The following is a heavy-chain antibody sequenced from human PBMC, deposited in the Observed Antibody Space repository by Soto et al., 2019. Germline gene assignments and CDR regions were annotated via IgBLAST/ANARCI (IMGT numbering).Heavy chain of an antibody. V-gene: IGHV1-69*01. J-gene: IGHJ6*02. CDR3: AKERYNWNDSHRGYYGMDV. CDR2: IIPIFGTA. D-gene: IGHD1-20*01. Sequence: QVQLVQSGAEVKKPGSSVKVSCKASGGTFSSYAISWVRQAPGQGLEWMGGIIPIFGTANYAQKFQGRVTITADESTSTAYMAVSSLRSEDTAVYYCAKERYNWNDSHRGYYGMDVWGQGTTVTVSS. CDR1: GGTFSSYA.